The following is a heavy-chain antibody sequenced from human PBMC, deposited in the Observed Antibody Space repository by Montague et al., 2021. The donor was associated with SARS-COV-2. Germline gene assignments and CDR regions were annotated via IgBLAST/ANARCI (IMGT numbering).Heavy chain of an antibody. CDR1: GFTFDDYG. CDR3: ARKGSGRSDLAY. J-gene: IGHJ4*02. CDR2: INWNGADT. Sequence: SRILSLSASGFTFDDYGMTWVRQPPGKGLEWVSGINWNGADTGYADSVKGRFTISRDNTKNSLYLQMNSLRAADTAIYYCARKGSGRSDLAYWGQGTLVTVSS. V-gene: IGHV3-20*03. D-gene: IGHD1-26*01.